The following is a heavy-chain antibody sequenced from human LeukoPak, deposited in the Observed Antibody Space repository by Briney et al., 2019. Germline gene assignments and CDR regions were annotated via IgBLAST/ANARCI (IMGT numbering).Heavy chain of an antibody. D-gene: IGHD5-12*01. Sequence: GGSLRLSCAASGFTFSSYWMSWVRQAPGKGLEWAANIKQDGSEKYYVDSVKGRFTISRDNAKNSLYLQMNSLRAEDTAVYYCARDEGYSGYAQYYYYGMDVWGQGTTVTVSS. V-gene: IGHV3-7*01. J-gene: IGHJ6*02. CDR1: GFTFSSYW. CDR3: ARDEGYSGYAQYYYYGMDV. CDR2: IKQDGSEK.